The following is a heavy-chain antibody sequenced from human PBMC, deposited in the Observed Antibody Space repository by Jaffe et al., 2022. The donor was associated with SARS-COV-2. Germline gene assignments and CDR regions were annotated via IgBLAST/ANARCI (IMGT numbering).Heavy chain of an antibody. D-gene: IGHD2-15*01. CDR2: INAGNGNT. J-gene: IGHJ4*02. V-gene: IGHV1-3*01. Sequence: QVQLVQSGAEVKKPGASVKVSCKASGYTFTSYAMHWVRQAPGQRLEWMGWINAGNGNTKYSQKFQGRVTITRDTSASTAYMELSSLRSEDTAVYYCARESGVAATDFCYWGQGTLVTVSS. CDR1: GYTFTSYA. CDR3: ARESGVAATDFCY.